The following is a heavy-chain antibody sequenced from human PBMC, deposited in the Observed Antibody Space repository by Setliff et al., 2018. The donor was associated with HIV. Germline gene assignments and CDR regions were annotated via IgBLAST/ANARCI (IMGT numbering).Heavy chain of an antibody. CDR2: IISILGTP. V-gene: IGHV1-69*04. D-gene: IGHD2-15*01. CDR3: ARDFHVLGYCSADSCPYDASDV. J-gene: IGHJ3*01. CDR1: GGTFSAYA. Sequence: VKVSCKASGGTFSAYAVNWVRQAPGQGLEWMGRIISILGTPNYSHKFQGRVTITADKSTTTTYMELSSLRSDDTAIYYCARDFHVLGYCSADSCPYDASDVRGQGTMVTVSS.